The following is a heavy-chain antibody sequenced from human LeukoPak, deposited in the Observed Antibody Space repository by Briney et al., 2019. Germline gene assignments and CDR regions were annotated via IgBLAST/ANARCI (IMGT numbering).Heavy chain of an antibody. D-gene: IGHD3-10*01. J-gene: IGHJ5*02. CDR1: GGSFSGYY. V-gene: IGHV4-34*01. Sequence: SETLSLTCAVSGGSFSGYYWSWIRQPPGKGLEWIGEINHSGSTNYNPSLKSRVTISVDTSKNQFSLTLSSVTAADTAVYYCARGPPVRGVIITKRWFDPWGQGTLVTVSS. CDR3: ARGPPVRGVIITKRWFDP. CDR2: INHSGST.